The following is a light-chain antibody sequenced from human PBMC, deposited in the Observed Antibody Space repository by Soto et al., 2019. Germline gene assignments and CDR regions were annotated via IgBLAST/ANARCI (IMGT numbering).Light chain of an antibody. CDR3: SSYTTRNTEV. CDR2: DVV. CDR1: SSDIGVYNY. Sequence: QSALTQPASVSGSPGQSITISCAGTSSDIGVYNYVSWYQHLPGKAPKLIIYDVVTRPSGISTRFSASKSGNTASLTISGLQAEDEADYYCSSYTTRNTEVFGTGTKVTVL. V-gene: IGLV2-14*03. J-gene: IGLJ1*01.